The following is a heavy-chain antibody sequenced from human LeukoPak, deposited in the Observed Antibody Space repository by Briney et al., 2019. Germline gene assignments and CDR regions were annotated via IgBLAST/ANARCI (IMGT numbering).Heavy chain of an antibody. Sequence: GSLRLSCVASGFTFNNYAMTWVRQAPGKGLEWVSAISGSGYSTYYADSVKGRFTISRDNSKNTLYLQMNSLRAEDTAVYYCAKEGIAAAGYYFDYWGQGTLVTVSS. D-gene: IGHD6-13*01. CDR2: ISGSGYST. CDR3: AKEGIAAAGYYFDY. CDR1: GFTFNNYA. V-gene: IGHV3-23*01. J-gene: IGHJ4*02.